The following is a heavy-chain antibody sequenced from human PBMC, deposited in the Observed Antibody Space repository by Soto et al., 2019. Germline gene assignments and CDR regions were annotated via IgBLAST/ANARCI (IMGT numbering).Heavy chain of an antibody. Sequence: SETLSLTCSVSGVSMSSHYWTWLRQPPGKGLEWIGYISYSGSTYYNPSLKSRVTISADTSRNQFSLKLSSVIAADTAVYFCARADPDASVGYWGQGTLVTVSS. CDR2: ISYSGST. J-gene: IGHJ4*02. CDR3: ARADPDASVGY. V-gene: IGHV4-59*11. D-gene: IGHD3-16*01. CDR1: GVSMSSHY.